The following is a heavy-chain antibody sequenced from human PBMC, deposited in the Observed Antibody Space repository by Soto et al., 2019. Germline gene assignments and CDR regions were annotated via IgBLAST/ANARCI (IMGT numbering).Heavy chain of an antibody. CDR3: AREYSVNYRTFDY. Sequence: QVQLQESGPGLVKPSETLSLTCTVSGGSINNDYWTWIRQPAGKGLEWIWRIYATGSTNYSPSLRSRVTMSVDTSKSHCSLKLSSVTAADTAVYYCAREYSVNYRTFDYWGQGTLVTVSS. J-gene: IGHJ4*02. CDR2: IYATGST. V-gene: IGHV4-4*07. D-gene: IGHD1-26*01. CDR1: GGSINNDY.